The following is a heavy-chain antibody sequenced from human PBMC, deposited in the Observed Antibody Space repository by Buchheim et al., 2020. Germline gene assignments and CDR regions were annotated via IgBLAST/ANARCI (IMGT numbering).Heavy chain of an antibody. CDR1: GFTFSTYA. D-gene: IGHD6-13*01. CDR2: INSDGSNT. CDR3: ARPFIAAPGGLDP. J-gene: IGHJ5*02. V-gene: IGHV3-74*02. Sequence: EVQLLESGGGLVQPGGSLRLSCAASGFTFSTYAMTWVRQAPGKGLVWVSHINSDGSNTNYADSVKGRFTISRDNAKNTLYLQMNSLRAEDTAVYYCARPFIAAPGGLDPWGQGTL.